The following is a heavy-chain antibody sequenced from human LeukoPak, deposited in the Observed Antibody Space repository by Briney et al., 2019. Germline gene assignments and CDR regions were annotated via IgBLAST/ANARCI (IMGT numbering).Heavy chain of an antibody. CDR1: GYTFTGYY. D-gene: IGHD2-21*02. V-gene: IGHV1-2*02. CDR2: INPNSGGT. J-gene: IGHJ4*02. Sequence: ASVKVSCKASGYTFTGYYMHWVRQAPGQGLEWMGWINPNSGGTNYAQKFQGRVTMTRHTSISTAYMELSRLRSDDTAVYYCAREDYCGGDCYSYFDYWGQGTLVTVSS. CDR3: AREDYCGGDCYSYFDY.